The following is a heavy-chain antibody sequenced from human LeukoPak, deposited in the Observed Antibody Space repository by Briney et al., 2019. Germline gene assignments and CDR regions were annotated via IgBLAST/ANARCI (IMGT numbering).Heavy chain of an antibody. CDR3: ARDGFSYDSSGYYPE. V-gene: IGHV3-9*01. CDR2: ISWNSGSI. D-gene: IGHD3-22*01. CDR1: GFIFDDYA. Sequence: GGSLRLSCAASGFIFDDYAIHWVRQAPGKGLEWVSGISWNSGSIGYADSVKGRFTISRDNAKNSLYLQMNSLRTEDTALYYCARDGFSYDSSGYYPEWGQGTLVTVSS. J-gene: IGHJ4*02.